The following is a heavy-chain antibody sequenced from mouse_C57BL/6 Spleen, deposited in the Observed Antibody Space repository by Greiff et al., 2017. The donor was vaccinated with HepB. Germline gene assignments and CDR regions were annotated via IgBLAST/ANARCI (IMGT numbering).Heavy chain of an antibody. D-gene: IGHD2-5*01. V-gene: IGHV1-26*01. Sequence: EVQLQQSGPELVKPGASVKISCKASGYTFTDYYMNWVKQSHGKSLEWIGDINPNNGGTSYNQKFKGKATLTVDKSSSTAYMELRSLTSEDSAVYYCARVGSGSNYGWFAYWGQGTLVTVSA. J-gene: IGHJ3*01. CDR1: GYTFTDYY. CDR2: INPNNGGT. CDR3: ARVGSGSNYGWFAY.